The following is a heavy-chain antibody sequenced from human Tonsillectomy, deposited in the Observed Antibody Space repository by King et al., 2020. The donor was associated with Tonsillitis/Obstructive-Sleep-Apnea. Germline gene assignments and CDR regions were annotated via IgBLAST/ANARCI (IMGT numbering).Heavy chain of an antibody. V-gene: IGHV1-46*01. CDR2: INPSDGST. CDR1: GYIFTRYY. CDR3: ARDDAVGRHLDY. J-gene: IGHJ4*02. D-gene: IGHD2-2*01. Sequence: QLVQSGAEVKKPGASVKVSCESSGYIFTRYYIHWVRQPPGQGLEWMGIINPSDGSTTYAQKFQGRVTMTRDTSTSTVYMELSSLRSDDTAVYYCARDDAVGRHLDYWGQGTLVTVSS.